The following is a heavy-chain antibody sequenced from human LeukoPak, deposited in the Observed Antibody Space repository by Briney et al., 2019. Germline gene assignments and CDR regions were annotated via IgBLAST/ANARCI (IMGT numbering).Heavy chain of an antibody. CDR1: GFAFNTYS. V-gene: IGHV3-53*01. CDR2: IYSGGST. CDR3: ARDRMGATLYFDY. J-gene: IGHJ4*02. Sequence: PGGSLRLSCAASGFAFNTYSMNWVRQAPGKGLEWVSVIYSGGSTYYADSVKGRFTISRDNSKNTLYLHMNSLRAEDTAVYYCARDRMGATLYFDYWGQGTLVTVSS. D-gene: IGHD1-26*01.